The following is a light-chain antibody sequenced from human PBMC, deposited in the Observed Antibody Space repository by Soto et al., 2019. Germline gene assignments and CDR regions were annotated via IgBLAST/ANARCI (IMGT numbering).Light chain of an antibody. J-gene: IGKJ5*01. CDR3: QQANSFPIT. CDR2: AAS. CDR1: QDIGSW. Sequence: DIQMTQSPSSVSASVGDRVTITCRASQDIGSWLAWYQRKPGKAPKLLIYAASSLPSGVPSRFSGGGSGTDFTLTISSLQPEDFATYYCQQANSFPITFGQGTRLEIK. V-gene: IGKV1-12*01.